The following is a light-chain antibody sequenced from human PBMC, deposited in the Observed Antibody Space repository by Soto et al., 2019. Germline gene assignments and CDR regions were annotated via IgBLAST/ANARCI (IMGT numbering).Light chain of an antibody. J-gene: IGKJ4*01. CDR1: QSISSN. Sequence: EIVMTQSPATLSVSPGERATLSCRASQSISSNLAWYQQKPGQAPRLLIYGASNRATGIPARFSGSGSGTEFTLTISSLQSEDFAVYYCQQYSNWPPLTFGGGTKVEIK. CDR3: QQYSNWPPLT. V-gene: IGKV3D-15*01. CDR2: GAS.